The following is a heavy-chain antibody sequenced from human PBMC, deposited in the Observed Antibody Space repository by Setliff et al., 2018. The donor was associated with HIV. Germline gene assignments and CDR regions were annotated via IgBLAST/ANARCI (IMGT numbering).Heavy chain of an antibody. CDR2: ISGSGVNS. D-gene: IGHD3-3*01. CDR1: GFTFSNYV. CDR3: ARDNLYYNLYDGSPVYGMDV. J-gene: IGHJ6*02. Sequence: GGSLRLSCAASGFTFSNYVMTWVRQAPGKGLEWISGISGSGVNSYYADSVKGRFTISRDNSKNSLYLQMNGLRVEDTGVYYCARDNLYYNLYDGSPVYGMDVWGQGTTVTVSS. V-gene: IGHV3-23*01.